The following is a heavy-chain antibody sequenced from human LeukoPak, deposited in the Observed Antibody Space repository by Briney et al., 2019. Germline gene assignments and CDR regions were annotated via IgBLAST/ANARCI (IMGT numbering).Heavy chain of an antibody. CDR1: GGSISSSSYY. CDR3: ARVRDSSGYPYSDDAFDI. V-gene: IGHV4-39*07. Sequence: SETLSLTCTVSGGSISSSSYYWGWIRQAPGKGLEWIATIYHSGSTYYNPSLQSRVTISLDTSKNQFSLKLSSVTAADTAVYYCARVRDSSGYPYSDDAFDIWGQGTMVTVSS. CDR2: IYHSGST. J-gene: IGHJ3*02. D-gene: IGHD3-22*01.